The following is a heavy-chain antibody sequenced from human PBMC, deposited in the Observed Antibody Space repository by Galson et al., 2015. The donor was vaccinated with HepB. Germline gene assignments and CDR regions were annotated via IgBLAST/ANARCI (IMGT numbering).Heavy chain of an antibody. J-gene: IGHJ6*03. CDR3: ARGGYSSSPSTLYYYYYMDV. CDR2: ISAYNGNT. V-gene: IGHV1-18*01. CDR1: GYTFTSYG. D-gene: IGHD6-6*01. Sequence: SVKVSCKASGYTFTSYGISWVRQAPGQGLEWMGWISAYNGNTNYAQKLQGRVTMTTDTSTSTAYMELRSLRSDDTAVYYCARGGYSSSPSTLYYYYYMDVWGKGTTVTVSS.